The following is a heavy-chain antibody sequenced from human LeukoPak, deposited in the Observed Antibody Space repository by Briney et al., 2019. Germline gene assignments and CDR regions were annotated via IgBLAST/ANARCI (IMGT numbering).Heavy chain of an antibody. V-gene: IGHV3-30*04. CDR3: ARDRDHYGMDV. J-gene: IGHJ6*02. D-gene: IGHD2-21*02. Sequence: GRSLRLSCAASGFTFSSYAMRWVRQAPGKGLEWVAVISYDGSNKYYADSVKGRFTISRDNSKNTLYLQMNSLRAEDTAVYYCARDRDHYGMDVWGQGTTVTVSS. CDR1: GFTFSSYA. CDR2: ISYDGSNK.